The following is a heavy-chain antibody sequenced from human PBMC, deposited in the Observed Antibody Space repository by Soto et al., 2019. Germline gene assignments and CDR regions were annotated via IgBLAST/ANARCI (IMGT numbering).Heavy chain of an antibody. CDR2: ISGSGGST. Sequence: GGSLRLSCAASGFTFSSYAMSWVRQAPGKGLEWVSAISGSGGSTYYADSVKGRFTISRDNSKNTLYLQMNSLRAEDTAVYYCAKGDCSSTSCPLDYWGQGTLVTVSS. CDR3: AKGDCSSTSCPLDY. CDR1: GFTFSSYA. J-gene: IGHJ4*02. D-gene: IGHD2-2*01. V-gene: IGHV3-23*01.